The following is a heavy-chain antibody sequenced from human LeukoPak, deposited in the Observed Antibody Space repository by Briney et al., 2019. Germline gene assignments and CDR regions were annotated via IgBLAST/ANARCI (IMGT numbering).Heavy chain of an antibody. CDR1: GFTFSNYA. V-gene: IGHV3-30-3*01. J-gene: IGHJ5*02. CDR2: ISFDGNNK. CDR3: ASDDYTPCSGTSRYAFSSWFAP. Sequence: GGCLRLSCAASGFTFSNYAMHWVRQAPGKGLEWGAVISFDGNNKNYADSVKGRFTISRDNSKNTLYLQMNSLRAEDTAVYYCASDDYTPCSGTSRYAFSSWFAPWGQGTLVTVSS. D-gene: IGHD2-2*01.